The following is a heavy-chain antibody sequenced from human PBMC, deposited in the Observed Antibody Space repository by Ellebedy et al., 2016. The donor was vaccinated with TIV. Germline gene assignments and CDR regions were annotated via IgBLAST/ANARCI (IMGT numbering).Heavy chain of an antibody. CDR1: GFTFSRYS. J-gene: IGHJ3*02. CDR3: AAAAGAGDDAFDI. D-gene: IGHD6-13*01. CDR2: ISSSSSTI. Sequence: GGSLRLSXAASGFTFSRYSMNWVRQAPGKGLEWVSYISSSSSTIYYADSVKGRFTISRDNAKNSLYLQMNSLRAEDTAVYYCAAAAGAGDDAFDIWGQGTMVTVSS. V-gene: IGHV3-48*01.